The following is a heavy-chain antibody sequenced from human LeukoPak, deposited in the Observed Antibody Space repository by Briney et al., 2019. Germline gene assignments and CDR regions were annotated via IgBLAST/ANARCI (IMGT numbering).Heavy chain of an antibody. D-gene: IGHD5-18*01. J-gene: IGHJ6*03. CDR2: ISTSRSTI. V-gene: IGHV3-48*04. CDR1: GFTFSNYG. Sequence: GGSLRLSCAVSGFTFSNYGMTWVRQAPGKGLEWVSYISTSRSTIYYADSVKGRFTISRDNAKDSLYLQMNSLRAEDTAVYYCARVPSGYTLGYGYYYYYMDVWGKGTTVTVSS. CDR3: ARVPSGYTLGYGYYYYYMDV.